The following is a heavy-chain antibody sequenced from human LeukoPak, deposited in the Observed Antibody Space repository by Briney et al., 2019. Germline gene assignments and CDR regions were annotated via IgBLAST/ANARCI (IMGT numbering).Heavy chain of an antibody. Sequence: GRSLRLSCAAAGISFGNHWTGWVRQVPGEGLVWVSLIKTDGRTTIYADSVKGPFTMSRDNAKSTLCREMNSLRAEDTAIYYCTTGPSYGYEWWGQGTVVTVSS. CDR2: IKTDGRTT. CDR3: TTGPSYGYEW. CDR1: GISFGNHW. V-gene: IGHV3-74*01. J-gene: IGHJ4*02. D-gene: IGHD3-16*01.